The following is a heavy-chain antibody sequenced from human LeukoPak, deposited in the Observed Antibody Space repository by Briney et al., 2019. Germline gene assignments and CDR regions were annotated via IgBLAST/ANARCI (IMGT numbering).Heavy chain of an antibody. Sequence: GASVKVSCKVSGYTLTELSMHWVRQAPGKGLEWMGGFDPEDGETNYAQKFQGRVTMTEDTSTDTAYMELSSLRSEDTAVYYCATVNIVAAVGGFHYYYGMDVWGQGTTVTVSS. V-gene: IGHV1-24*01. CDR3: ATVNIVAAVGGFHYYYGMDV. D-gene: IGHD5-12*01. CDR1: GYTLTELS. CDR2: FDPEDGET. J-gene: IGHJ6*02.